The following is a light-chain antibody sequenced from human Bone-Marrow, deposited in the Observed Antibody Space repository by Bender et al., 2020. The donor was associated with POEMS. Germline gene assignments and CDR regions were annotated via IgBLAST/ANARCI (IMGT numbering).Light chain of an antibody. Sequence: QSALTQPASVSGSLGQSITISCTGSNSDIGSYNFVSWYQQHPGKAPKLMIYGVTNRPSGVSNRFSGSKSGNTASLTVSGLQAEDEADYYCCSYTGTYVVFGGGTKLTVL. CDR1: NSDIGSYNF. V-gene: IGLV2-14*03. J-gene: IGLJ2*01. CDR3: CSYTGTYVV. CDR2: GVT.